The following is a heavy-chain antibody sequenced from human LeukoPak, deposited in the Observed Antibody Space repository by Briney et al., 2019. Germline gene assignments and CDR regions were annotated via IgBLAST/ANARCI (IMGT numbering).Heavy chain of an antibody. D-gene: IGHD3-10*01. CDR3: RRVYLLLLWFGDDAFDI. Sequence: PGGSLRLSCAPSGVTISSYAMRAVRQAPGKGLEWVSAISGSGGSTYYADSVKGRFTISRDNSKNTLYLQMNSLGPEDRAVHSCRRVYLLLLWFGDDAFDIWGQGTMVTVSS. CDR1: GVTISSYA. J-gene: IGHJ3*02. CDR2: ISGSGGST. V-gene: IGHV3-23*01.